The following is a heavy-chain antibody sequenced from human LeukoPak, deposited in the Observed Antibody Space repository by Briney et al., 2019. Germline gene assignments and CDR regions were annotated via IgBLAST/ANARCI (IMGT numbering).Heavy chain of an antibody. V-gene: IGHV3-23*01. CDR2: ISDSGGST. J-gene: IGHJ5*02. CDR1: GFTFRAHG. CDR3: AKGGGGPYCSNKDCYSHAAALDP. D-gene: IGHD2-15*01. Sequence: PGGSLRLSCAASGFTFRAHGMNWVRLAPGKGLEWVSAISDSGGSTSYADSVKGRFTISRDNSKNTLYLQMNSLRAEDTAVYFCAKGGGGPYCSNKDCYSHAAALDPWGQGTRVTVSS.